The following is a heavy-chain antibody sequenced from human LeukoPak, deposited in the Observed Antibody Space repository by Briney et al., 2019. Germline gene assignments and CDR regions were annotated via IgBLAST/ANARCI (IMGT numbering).Heavy chain of an antibody. J-gene: IGHJ5*02. Sequence: ASVKVFCKASGYTFTSYYMHWVRQAPGQGLEWMGIINPSGGSTSYAQKLQGRVTVTRDMSTSTVYMELSNLRSEDTAVYYCARDQSGEWELLSGWWFDPWGQGTLVTVSS. D-gene: IGHD1-26*01. V-gene: IGHV1-46*01. CDR3: ARDQSGEWELLSGWWFDP. CDR1: GYTFTSYY. CDR2: INPSGGST.